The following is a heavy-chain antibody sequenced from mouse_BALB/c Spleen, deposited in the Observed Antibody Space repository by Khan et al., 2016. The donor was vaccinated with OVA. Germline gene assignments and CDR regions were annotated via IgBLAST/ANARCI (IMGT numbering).Heavy chain of an antibody. J-gene: IGHJ4*01. CDR3: ARNTFYYTMDY. Sequence: QVQLKQSGPGLVAPSQSLSITCPVPGFSLTNYGVHWVRQPPGKGLEWLVVIWSDGYTTYNSALKSRLSISKDNSKSQVFLKMNSLQTDDTAMDYCARNTFYYTMDYWGQGTSVTVSS. CDR1: GFSLTNYG. CDR2: IWSDGYT. V-gene: IGHV2-6*02.